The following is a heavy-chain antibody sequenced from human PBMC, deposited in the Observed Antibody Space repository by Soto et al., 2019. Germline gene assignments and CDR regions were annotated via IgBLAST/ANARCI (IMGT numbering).Heavy chain of an antibody. J-gene: IGHJ3*02. V-gene: IGHV4-61*01. Sequence: SETLSLTCTVSGGSVSSGSYYWSWIRQPPGKGLEWIGYIYYSGSTNYNPSLKSRVTISVDTSKNQFSLKLSSVTAADTAVYYCARGRAYSGSYYDNAFDIWGQGTMVT. D-gene: IGHD1-26*01. CDR2: IYYSGST. CDR3: ARGRAYSGSYYDNAFDI. CDR1: GGSVSSGSYY.